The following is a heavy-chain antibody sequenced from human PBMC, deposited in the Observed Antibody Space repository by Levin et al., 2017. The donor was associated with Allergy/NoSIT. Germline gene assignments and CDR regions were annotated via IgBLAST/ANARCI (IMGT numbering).Heavy chain of an antibody. J-gene: IGHJ6*02. CDR3: ARDWRITMVRGVTPPSDYYYYGMDV. D-gene: IGHD3-10*01. CDR2: IIPIFGTA. Sequence: KVSCKASGGTFSSYAISWVRQAPGQGLEWMGGIIPIFGTANYAQKFQGRVTITADESTSTAYMELSSLRSEDTAVYYCARDWRITMVRGVTPPSDYYYYGMDVWGQGTTVTVSS. V-gene: IGHV1-69*01. CDR1: GGTFSSYA.